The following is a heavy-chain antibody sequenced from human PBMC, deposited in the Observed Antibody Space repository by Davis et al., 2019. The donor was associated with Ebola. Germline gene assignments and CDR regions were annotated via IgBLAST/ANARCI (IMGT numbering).Heavy chain of an antibody. CDR3: AGEEVDIVVVPADLDY. Sequence: ASVKVSCKASGATFTSYAISWVRQAPGQGLEWMGWINAGNGNTKYSQKFQGRVTITRDTSASTAYMELSSLRSEDTSVYYCAGEEVDIVVVPADLDYWGQGTLVTVSS. D-gene: IGHD2-2*01. CDR1: GATFTSYA. CDR2: INAGNGNT. J-gene: IGHJ4*02. V-gene: IGHV1-3*01.